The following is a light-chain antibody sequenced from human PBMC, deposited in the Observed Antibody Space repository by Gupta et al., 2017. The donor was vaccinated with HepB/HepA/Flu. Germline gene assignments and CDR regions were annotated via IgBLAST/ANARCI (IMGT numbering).Light chain of an antibody. J-gene: IGKJ4*01. V-gene: IGKV3-15*01. CDR1: QSLSSN. CDR3: QQHKNCPPIT. Sequence: EIVLTQSPATLSVSPGERATLSCRASQSLSSNLAWYQQKPGQAPRLLIYGASTRDTGIPARFSGSGCGTEFTLTISSRQSEDFAVYYCQQHKNCPPITFGRGTKVEIK. CDR2: GAS.